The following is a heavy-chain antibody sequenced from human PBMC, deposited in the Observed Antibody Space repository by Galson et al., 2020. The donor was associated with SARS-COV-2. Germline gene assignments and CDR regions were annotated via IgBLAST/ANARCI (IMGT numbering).Heavy chain of an antibody. CDR3: ARDEQQLVLFDVFYYGMDV. CDR2: ISYDGSNK. D-gene: IGHD6-13*01. Sequence: GESLKISCAASGFTFSSYAMHWVRQAPGKGLEWVAVISYDGSNKYYADSVKGRFTISRDNSKNTLYLQMNSLRAEDTAVYYCARDEQQLVLFDVFYYGMDVWGQGTTVTVYS. CDR1: GFTFSSYA. J-gene: IGHJ6*02. V-gene: IGHV3-30-3*01.